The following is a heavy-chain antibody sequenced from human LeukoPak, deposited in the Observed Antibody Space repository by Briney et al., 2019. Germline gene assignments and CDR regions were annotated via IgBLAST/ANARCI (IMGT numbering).Heavy chain of an antibody. CDR1: GGSISSGGYY. CDR2: INHSGST. J-gene: IGHJ6*02. CDR3: ARGRGYYYGSGSYWMSYGMDV. D-gene: IGHD3-10*01. V-gene: IGHV4-31*03. Sequence: SQTLSLTCTVSGGSISSGGYYWSWIRQHPGKGLEWIGEINHSGSTNYNPSLKSRVTISVDTSKNQFSLKLSSVTAADTAVYYCARGRGYYYGSGSYWMSYGMDVWGQGTTVTVSS.